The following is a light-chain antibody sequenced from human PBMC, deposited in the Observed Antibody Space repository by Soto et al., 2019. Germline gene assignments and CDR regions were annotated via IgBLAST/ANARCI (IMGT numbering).Light chain of an antibody. CDR3: QQSYSTPRT. CDR1: QRIRTS. CDR2: AAS. J-gene: IGKJ1*01. Sequence: DIQMTQSPSSLSASIGDRVTITCRASQRIRTSLNLYQHKPGKAPKLLIYAASSLQSGVPSRFSGSGSGTDFTPTISSLQPEDFATYYCQQSYSTPRTFGQGTKVDIK. V-gene: IGKV1-39*01.